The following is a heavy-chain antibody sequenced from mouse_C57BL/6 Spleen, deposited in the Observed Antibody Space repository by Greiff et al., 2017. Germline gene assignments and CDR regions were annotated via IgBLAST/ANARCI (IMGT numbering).Heavy chain of an antibody. J-gene: IGHJ3*01. CDR2: IHPNSGST. CDR3: ARMGAAQATPFAY. CDR1: GYTFTSYW. Sequence: QVQLQQSGAELVKPGASVKLSCKASGYTFTSYWMHWVKQRPGQGLEWIGMIHPNSGSTNYNEKFKSKATLTVDKSSSTAYMQLSSLTSEDSAVYYCARMGAAQATPFAYWGQGTLVTVSA. D-gene: IGHD3-2*02. V-gene: IGHV1-64*01.